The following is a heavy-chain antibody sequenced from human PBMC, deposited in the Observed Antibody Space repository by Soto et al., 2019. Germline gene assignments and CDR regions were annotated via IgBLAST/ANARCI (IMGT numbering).Heavy chain of an antibody. V-gene: IGHV4-61*08. Sequence: SETLSLTCTVSCVSISNLGYYWSWIRQPPGKGLEWIGYIYYSGSTNYNPSLKSRVTISVDTSKNQFSLKLSSVTAADTAVYYCARGELDYWGQGTLVTVSS. J-gene: IGHJ4*02. CDR2: IYYSGST. CDR1: CVSISNLGYY. CDR3: ARGELDY.